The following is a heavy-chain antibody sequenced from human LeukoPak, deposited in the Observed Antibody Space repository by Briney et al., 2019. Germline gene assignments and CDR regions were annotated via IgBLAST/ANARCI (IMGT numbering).Heavy chain of an antibody. D-gene: IGHD2/OR15-2a*01. CDR2: ISGSGGST. CDR1: GFTFSGYA. CDR3: AKDLLSISPRGYMDV. V-gene: IGHV3-23*01. J-gene: IGHJ6*03. Sequence: QSGGSLRLSCAASGFTFSGYAMSWVRQAPGKGLEWVSAISGSGGSTYYADSVKGRFTISRDNSKNTLYLQMNSLRAEDTAVYYCAKDLLSISPRGYMDVWGKGTTVTVSS.